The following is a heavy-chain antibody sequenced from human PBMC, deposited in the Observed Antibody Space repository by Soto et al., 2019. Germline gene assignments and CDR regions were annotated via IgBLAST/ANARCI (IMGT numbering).Heavy chain of an antibody. D-gene: IGHD3-10*01. CDR1: GFTFDDYA. J-gene: IGHJ2*01. CDR3: AKDTYSGGFGELFHWYFDL. Sequence: EVQLVESGGGLVQPGRSLRLSCAASGFTFDDYAMHWVRQAPGKGLEWVSGISWNSGSIGYADSVKGRFTISRDNAKNSLYLQMNSLRAEDTALYYCAKDTYSGGFGELFHWYFDLWGRGTLVTVSS. CDR2: ISWNSGSI. V-gene: IGHV3-9*01.